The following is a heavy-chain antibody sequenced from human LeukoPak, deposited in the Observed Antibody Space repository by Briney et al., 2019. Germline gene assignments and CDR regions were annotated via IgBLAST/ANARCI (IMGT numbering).Heavy chain of an antibody. CDR2: VCHDGGT. CDR1: GVSITSGAYC. Sequence: SETLSLTCTVSGVSITSGAYCWSWIRQHPGKGLEWIGYVCHDGGTSYNPSLKSRVTVAIDPSKNPFSLNLNSVTAAGTAVYYCARVRIAAAGTRAGWFDPWGQGTLVTVSS. V-gene: IGHV4-31*03. CDR3: ARVRIAAAGTRAGWFDP. D-gene: IGHD6-13*01. J-gene: IGHJ5*02.